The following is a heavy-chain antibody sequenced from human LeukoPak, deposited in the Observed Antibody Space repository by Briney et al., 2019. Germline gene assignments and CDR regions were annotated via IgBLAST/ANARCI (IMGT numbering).Heavy chain of an antibody. CDR1: GFTFSSYG. J-gene: IGHJ5*02. Sequence: GGSLRLSCAASGFTFSSYGMHWVRQAPGKGLEWVAFIQYDGSNKYYADSVKGRFTISRDNSKNTLYLQMNSLRAEDTAVYYCARDHSSGSFDPWGQGTLVTVSS. D-gene: IGHD3-22*01. CDR3: ARDHSSGSFDP. V-gene: IGHV3-30*02. CDR2: IQYDGSNK.